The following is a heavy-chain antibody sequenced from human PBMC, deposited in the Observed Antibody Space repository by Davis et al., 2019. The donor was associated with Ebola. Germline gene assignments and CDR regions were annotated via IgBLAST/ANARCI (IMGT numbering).Heavy chain of an antibody. CDR2: IDSDGSNR. Sequence: GESLKISCAASGFTLSNYWMYWVRQVPGKGLMWVSRIDSDGSNRKYADSVKGRFTISRDNAKNTLYLQMNSLTADDTAVYYCVRDPGVLRFLEWSAYYSMDIWGQGTTVTVSS. CDR1: GFTLSNYW. CDR3: VRDPGVLRFLEWSAYYSMDI. J-gene: IGHJ6*02. V-gene: IGHV3-74*01. D-gene: IGHD3-3*01.